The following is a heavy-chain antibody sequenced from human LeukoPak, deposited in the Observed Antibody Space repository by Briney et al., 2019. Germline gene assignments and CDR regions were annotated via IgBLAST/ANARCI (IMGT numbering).Heavy chain of an antibody. CDR3: ARVRLEKVRAYYGMDV. J-gene: IGHJ6*02. D-gene: IGHD2-2*01. CDR1: GASTSSVDYY. CDR2: IYHNGNT. V-gene: IGHV4-30-4*01. Sequence: SQTLSLTCTVSGASTSSVDYYWTWIRQTPGEGLAWIGFIYHNGNTQYNPSLKSAITISIDTSKNQFSLTLSSVTAADTAVYYCARVRLEKVRAYYGMDVWGQGTTVTVSS.